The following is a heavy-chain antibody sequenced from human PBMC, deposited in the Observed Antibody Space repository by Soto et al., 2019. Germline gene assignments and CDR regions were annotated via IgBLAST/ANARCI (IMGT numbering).Heavy chain of an antibody. J-gene: IGHJ6*02. D-gene: IGHD1-26*01. Sequence: EVQLLESGGGLGQPGGSLRLSCAASGFTFNSYAMTWVLQDPGRGLEWVSAISGSGSPTYYADSVKGRFTIYRDNSKNTLYLQINSLRADDTAVYYCARDMSGGNYNYYYGMDVWGQGTTVNFAS. V-gene: IGHV3-23*01. CDR2: ISGSGSPT. CDR3: ARDMSGGNYNYYYGMDV. CDR1: GFTFNSYA.